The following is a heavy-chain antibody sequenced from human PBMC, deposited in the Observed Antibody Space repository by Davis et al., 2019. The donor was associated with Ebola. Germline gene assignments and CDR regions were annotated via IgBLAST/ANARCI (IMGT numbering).Heavy chain of an antibody. Sequence: GESLKISCAASGFTFSSYAMSWVRQAPGKGLEWVAAISGSGGSTYYADSVKGRFTISRDNSKNTLYLQMNSRRAEDTAVYYCAKGYGSSDYWGQGTLVTVSS. CDR2: ISGSGGST. V-gene: IGHV3-23*01. D-gene: IGHD4-17*01. CDR1: GFTFSSYA. CDR3: AKGYGSSDY. J-gene: IGHJ4*02.